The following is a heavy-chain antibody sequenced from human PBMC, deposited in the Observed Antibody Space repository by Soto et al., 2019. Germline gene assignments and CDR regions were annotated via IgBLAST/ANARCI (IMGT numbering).Heavy chain of an antibody. J-gene: IGHJ3*02. CDR1: GGSISSYY. D-gene: IGHD3-22*01. Sequence: SETLSRTCTVSGGSISSYYWSWIRQPAGKGLEWIGRIYTSGSTNYNPSLKSRVTMSVDTSKNQFSLKLSSVTAADTAVYYCARVRVTYYYDSSGYIDAFDIWGQGTMVTV. CDR3: ARVRVTYYYDSSGYIDAFDI. V-gene: IGHV4-4*07. CDR2: IYTSGST.